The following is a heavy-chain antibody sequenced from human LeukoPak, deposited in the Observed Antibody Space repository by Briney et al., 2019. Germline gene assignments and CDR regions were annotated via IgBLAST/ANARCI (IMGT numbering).Heavy chain of an antibody. V-gene: IGHV3-21*01. CDR1: GFTFSSYR. CDR3: ARDAPSGFFY. J-gene: IGHJ4*02. Sequence: GGSLRPSCAASGFTFSSYRMNWVRQAPGKGLEWVSSISSSSSYIYYADSVKGRFTISRDNTKNSLYLQMNSLRAEDTAVYYCARDAPSGFFYWGQGTLVTVSS. D-gene: IGHD6-19*01. CDR2: ISSSSSYI.